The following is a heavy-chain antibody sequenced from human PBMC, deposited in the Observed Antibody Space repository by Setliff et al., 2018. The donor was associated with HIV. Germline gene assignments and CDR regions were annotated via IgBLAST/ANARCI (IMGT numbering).Heavy chain of an antibody. D-gene: IGHD6-13*01. J-gene: IGHJ6*02. CDR2: ISWNSGSI. Sequence: GGSLRLSCAASGFTFDDYAMHWVRQAPGKGLEWVSGISWNSGSIGYADSVKGRFTISRDNAKNSLYLQMNSLGAEDTALYYCAKAAAAGYYYYGMDVWGQGTTVTVSS. CDR3: AKAAAAGYYYYGMDV. CDR1: GFTFDDYA. V-gene: IGHV3-9*01.